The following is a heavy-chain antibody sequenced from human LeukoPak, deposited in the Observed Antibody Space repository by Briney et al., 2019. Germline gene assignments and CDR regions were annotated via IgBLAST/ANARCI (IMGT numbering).Heavy chain of an antibody. CDR1: GYNFANSW. Sequence: GESLKIYCEGSGYNFANSWIAWVRQMPGKGLECMGIIFYGDSDTRYSLSFQGQVAISAAESIHTAYWQWNRLKDSDAAIYYCPRSALDYRNHWFDFWRQGTLVTVPS. J-gene: IGHJ5*01. CDR2: IFYGDSDT. V-gene: IGHV5-51*01. CDR3: PRSALDYRNHWFDF. D-gene: IGHD4-11*01.